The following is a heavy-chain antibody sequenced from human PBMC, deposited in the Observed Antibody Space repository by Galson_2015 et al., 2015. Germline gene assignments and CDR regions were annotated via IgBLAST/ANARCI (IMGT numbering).Heavy chain of an antibody. D-gene: IGHD1-26*01. CDR1: GFTFDDYA. Sequence: SLRLSCAASGFTFDDYAMHWVRQAPGKGLEWVSGISWNSGSIGYADSVKGRFTISRDNAKNSLYLQMNSLRAEDTALYYCATSRSYLDYDAFDIWGQGTMVTVSS. J-gene: IGHJ3*02. CDR2: ISWNSGSI. CDR3: ATSRSYLDYDAFDI. V-gene: IGHV3-9*01.